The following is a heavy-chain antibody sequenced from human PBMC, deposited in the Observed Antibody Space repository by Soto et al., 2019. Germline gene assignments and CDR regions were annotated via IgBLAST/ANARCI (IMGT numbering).Heavy chain of an antibody. J-gene: IGHJ4*02. V-gene: IGHV4-31*03. Sequence: PSETLSLTCTVSGGSISSGGYYWSWIRQHPGKGLEWIGYIYNSGNTYYNPSLKSRVTISVDTSKNQFSLKLSSVSVADTAVYYCARDGPGPLDFWGQGSLVTVSS. CDR3: ARDGPGPLDF. CDR2: IYNSGNT. CDR1: GGSISSGGYY.